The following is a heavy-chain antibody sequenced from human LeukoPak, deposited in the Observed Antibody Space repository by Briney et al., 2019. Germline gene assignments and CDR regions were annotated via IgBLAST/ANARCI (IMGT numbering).Heavy chain of an antibody. CDR1: GGSVTSSNW. CDR3: ARDLIAVVGAEYFQH. Sequence: SETLSLTCTVSGGSVTSSNWWSWVRQPPGKGLEWIGEIYHSGSTNYNLSLKSRVTISVDKSKNQFSLKLSSVTAADTAVYFCARDLIAVVGAEYFQHWGQGTLVTVSS. D-gene: IGHD3-22*01. CDR2: IYHSGST. V-gene: IGHV4-4*02. J-gene: IGHJ1*01.